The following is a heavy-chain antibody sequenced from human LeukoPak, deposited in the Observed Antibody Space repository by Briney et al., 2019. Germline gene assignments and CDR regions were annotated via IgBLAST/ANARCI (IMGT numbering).Heavy chain of an antibody. CDR1: GGSISSYY. Sequence: ETLSLTCTVSGGSISSYYWNWIRQPPGKGLEWIGYIYYSGSTNYNPSLKSRVTISVDTSKNQFSLKLSSVTAADTAVYYCARTRYYYNSRSYGAPYYFDYWGQGTLVTVSS. J-gene: IGHJ4*02. CDR2: IYYSGST. CDR3: ARTRYYYNSRSYGAPYYFDY. D-gene: IGHD3-10*01. V-gene: IGHV4-59*08.